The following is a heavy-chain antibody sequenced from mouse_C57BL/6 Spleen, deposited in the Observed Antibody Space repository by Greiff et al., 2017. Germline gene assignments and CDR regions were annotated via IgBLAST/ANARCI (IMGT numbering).Heavy chain of an antibody. CDR2: IYPSDSET. Sequence: QLQQPGAELVRPGSSVKLSCKASGYTFTSYWMDWVKQRPGQGLEWIGNIYPSDSETHYNQKFKDKATLTVDKSSSTAYMQLSSLTSEDSAVYYCARDSNYGYYFDYWGQGTTLTVSS. D-gene: IGHD2-5*01. V-gene: IGHV1-61*01. CDR3: ARDSNYGYYFDY. J-gene: IGHJ2*01. CDR1: GYTFTSYW.